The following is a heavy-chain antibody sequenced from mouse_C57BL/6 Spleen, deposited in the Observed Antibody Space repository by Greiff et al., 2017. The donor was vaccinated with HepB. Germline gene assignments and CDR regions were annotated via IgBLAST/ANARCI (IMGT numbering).Heavy chain of an antibody. CDR3: ARSPFYYGAPYAMDY. D-gene: IGHD2-1*01. Sequence: QVHVKQSGAELARPGASVKMSCKASGYTFTSYTMHWVKQRPGQGLEWIGYINPSSGYTKYNQKFKDKATLTADKSSSTAYMQLSSLTSEDSAVYYCARSPFYYGAPYAMDYWGQGTSVTVSS. V-gene: IGHV1-4*01. CDR1: GYTFTSYT. J-gene: IGHJ4*01. CDR2: INPSSGYT.